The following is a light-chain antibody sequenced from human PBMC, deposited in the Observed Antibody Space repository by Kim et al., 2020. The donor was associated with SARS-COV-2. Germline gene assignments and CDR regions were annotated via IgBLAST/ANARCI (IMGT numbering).Light chain of an antibody. CDR2: TAS. J-gene: IGKJ2*01. CDR3: QQLSSYPYT. V-gene: IGKV1-9*01. Sequence: SASVGDRVPITCRASQGLSSYLAWYQQKPGKAPKLLIYTASNLQSGVPSRFSGSGYGTEFTLTISSLQPEDFATYYCQQLSSYPYTFGQGTKLEI. CDR1: QGLSSY.